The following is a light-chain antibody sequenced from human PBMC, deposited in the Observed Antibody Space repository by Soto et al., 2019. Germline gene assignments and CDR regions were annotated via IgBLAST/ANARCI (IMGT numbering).Light chain of an antibody. Sequence: QSVLTQPPSVSGAPGQRVTISCTGSSSNIGAGYDVHWYQQLPGTAPKLLIYGNSNRPSGVPDRFSGSKSGTSASLAITGLQAEDESDYYCQSYDRSLSRYVFGTGNKVTVL. CDR3: QSYDRSLSRYV. J-gene: IGLJ1*01. V-gene: IGLV1-40*01. CDR1: SSNIGAGYD. CDR2: GNS.